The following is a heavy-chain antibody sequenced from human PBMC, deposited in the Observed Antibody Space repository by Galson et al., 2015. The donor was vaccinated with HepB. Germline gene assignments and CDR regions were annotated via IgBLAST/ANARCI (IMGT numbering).Heavy chain of an antibody. CDR2: FSGYDGST. Sequence: SVKVSCKASGYSFGNYGLSWIRQAPGPGLEWLGWFSGYDGSTNYAQKFQGRVTMTADASTGTVYLELRNLRSDDTAVYFCARDSRLELRLNNYFSYGMDVWGQGSAVTVSS. CDR3: ARDSRLELRLNNYFSYGMDV. CDR1: GYSFGNYG. D-gene: IGHD1-7*01. J-gene: IGHJ6*02. V-gene: IGHV1-18*01.